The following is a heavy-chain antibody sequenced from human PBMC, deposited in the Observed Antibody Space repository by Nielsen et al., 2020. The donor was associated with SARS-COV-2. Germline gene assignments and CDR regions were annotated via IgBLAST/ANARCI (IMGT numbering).Heavy chain of an antibody. J-gene: IGHJ3*02. CDR2: IYYSGST. Sequence: SETLSLTCTVSGGSISSGGYYWSWIRQPPGKGLEWIGYIYYSGSTNYNPSLKSRVTISVDTSKNQFSLKLSSVTAADTAVYYCARDQGATPHDAFDIWGQGTMVTVSS. CDR3: ARDQGATPHDAFDI. CDR1: GGSISSGGYY. D-gene: IGHD1-26*01. V-gene: IGHV4-61*08.